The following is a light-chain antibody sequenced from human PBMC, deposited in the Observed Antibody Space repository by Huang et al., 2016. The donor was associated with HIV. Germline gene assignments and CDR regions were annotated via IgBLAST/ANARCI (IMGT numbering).Light chain of an antibody. Sequence: DIVMTQSPDSLAVSLGERATINCKSSQNVLYRSNNKNYLAWYQQKPGQPPKLLIYCASTRESVVPDRFTGGGSGTDFSLTISSLQAEDVAVYYCQQYDTSPWTFGQGTKVEIK. CDR3: QQYDTSPWT. CDR2: CAS. J-gene: IGKJ1*01. CDR1: QNVLYRSNNKNY. V-gene: IGKV4-1*01.